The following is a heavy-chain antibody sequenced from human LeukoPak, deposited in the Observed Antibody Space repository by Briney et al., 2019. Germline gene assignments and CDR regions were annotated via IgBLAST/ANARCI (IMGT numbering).Heavy chain of an antibody. CDR1: GFTFSSYA. D-gene: IGHD3-22*01. CDR2: ISGSGGST. Sequence: PGGSLRLSCAASGFTFSSYAMSWVRQAPGKGLEWVSAISGSGGSTYYAESVKGRFTISRDNSKNTLYLQMKSLRAEDTAVYYCAKDLEGYYDSSGYCDYWGQGTLVTVSS. CDR3: AKDLEGYYDSSGYCDY. V-gene: IGHV3-23*01. J-gene: IGHJ4*02.